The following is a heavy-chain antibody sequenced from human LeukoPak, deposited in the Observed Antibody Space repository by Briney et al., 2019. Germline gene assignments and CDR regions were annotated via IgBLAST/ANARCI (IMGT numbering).Heavy chain of an antibody. CDR2: IYYSGST. D-gene: IGHD3-16*01. V-gene: IGHV4-59*01. J-gene: IGHJ4*02. CDR1: GGSISSYC. Sequence: SETLSLTCTVSGGSISSYCWSWIRQPPGKGLEWIGYIYYSGSTNYNPSLKSRVTISVDTSKNQFSLKLSSVTAADTAVYYCAREARGIVGFDYWGQGTLVTVSS. CDR3: AREARGIVGFDY.